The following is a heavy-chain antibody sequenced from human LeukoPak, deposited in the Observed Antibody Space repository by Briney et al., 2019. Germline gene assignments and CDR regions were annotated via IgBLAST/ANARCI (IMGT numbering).Heavy chain of an antibody. D-gene: IGHD3-10*01. CDR1: GYTFTSYD. J-gene: IGHJ5*02. Sequence: GASVKVSCKASGYTFTSYDINWVRQATGQGLEWMGWMNPNSGNTGYAQKFQGRVTITRNTSISTAYMELSSLRPEDTAVYYCARDGSGTYWAYYNWFDPWGQGTLVTVSS. CDR3: ARDGSGTYWAYYNWFDP. CDR2: MNPNSGNT. V-gene: IGHV1-8*03.